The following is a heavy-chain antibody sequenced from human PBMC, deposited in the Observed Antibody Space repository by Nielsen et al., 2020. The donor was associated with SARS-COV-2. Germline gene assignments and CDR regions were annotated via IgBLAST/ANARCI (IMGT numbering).Heavy chain of an antibody. CDR3: ARVGSGYRNYYYYYGMDV. D-gene: IGHD5-12*01. CDR1: GGSISSYY. J-gene: IGHJ6*02. Sequence: SETLSLTCTVSGGSISSYYWSWIRQPPGKGLEWIGYIYYSGSTYYNPSLKSRVTISVDTSKNQFSLKLSSVTAADTALYYCARVGSGYRNYYYYYGMDVWGQGTTVTVSS. CDR2: IYYSGST. V-gene: IGHV4-30-4*01.